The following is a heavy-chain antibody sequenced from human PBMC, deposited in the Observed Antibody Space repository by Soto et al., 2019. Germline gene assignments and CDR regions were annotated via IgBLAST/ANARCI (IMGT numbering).Heavy chain of an antibody. Sequence: PSGTLSLTCTVSGDSISSNNNYWSWIRQPPGEGLEGIGFISYSGTTSYSPSLKSRVAISLDTSKNQFSLSLSSVTAADTAVYYCAREGGGYRFDYWGQGALVTVSS. CDR3: AREGGGYRFDY. CDR2: ISYSGTT. D-gene: IGHD1-26*01. CDR1: GDSISSNNNY. V-gene: IGHV4-30-4*01. J-gene: IGHJ4*02.